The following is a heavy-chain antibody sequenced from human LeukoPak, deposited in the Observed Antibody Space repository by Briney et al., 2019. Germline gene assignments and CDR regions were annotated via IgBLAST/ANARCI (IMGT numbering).Heavy chain of an antibody. J-gene: IGHJ4*02. CDR3: ARGAPRYCSSTSCYGGDY. CDR2: INHSGST. CDR1: GGSISSYY. D-gene: IGHD2-2*01. V-gene: IGHV4-34*01. Sequence: SETLSLTCTVSGGSISSYYWSWIRQPPGKGLEWIGEINHSGSTNYNPSLKSRVTISVDTSKNQFSLKLSSVTAADTAVYYCARGAPRYCSSTSCYGGDYWGQGTLVTVSS.